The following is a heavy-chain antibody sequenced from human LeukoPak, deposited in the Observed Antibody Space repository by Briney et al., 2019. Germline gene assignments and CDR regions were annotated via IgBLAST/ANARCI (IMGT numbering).Heavy chain of an antibody. Sequence: GGSLRLSCAASGFTFSSYAMSWVRQAPGKGLEWVSAISGSGGSTYYADSVKGRFTISRGNSKNTLYLQMNSLRAEDTVVYYCAKRVGAHYFDYWGQGTLVTVSS. CDR3: AKRVGAHYFDY. V-gene: IGHV3-23*01. CDR2: ISGSGGST. J-gene: IGHJ4*02. CDR1: GFTFSSYA.